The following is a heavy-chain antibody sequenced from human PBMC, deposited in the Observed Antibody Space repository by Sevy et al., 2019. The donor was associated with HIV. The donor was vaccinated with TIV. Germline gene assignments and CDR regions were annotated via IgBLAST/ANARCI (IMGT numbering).Heavy chain of an antibody. J-gene: IGHJ4*02. V-gene: IGHV3-30*14. CDR2: ISYDGVIK. CDR3: AREAGYSTGWSPGNY. CDR1: GFTFSRHA. Sequence: GGSLRLSCAASGFTFSRHAMHWVRQAPGKGLEWVALISYDGVIKYYAESVKGRFTISRDNSKNTLYLQMNSLRADDTAVYYCAREAGYSTGWSPGNYWGQGTLVTVSS. D-gene: IGHD6-19*01.